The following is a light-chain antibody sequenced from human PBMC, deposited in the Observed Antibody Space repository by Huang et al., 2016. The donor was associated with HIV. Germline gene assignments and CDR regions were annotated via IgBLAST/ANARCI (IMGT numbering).Light chain of an antibody. CDR2: KAS. Sequence: DIQMTQSPSALSASVGDRVTITCRASQRIGTWLAWYQQKPGKPPQLLIYKASILQGGVPARFGGGGSGTEFTLTISSLQPDDFATYFCQQYNSYSGKFGQGTKVE. CDR1: QRIGTW. J-gene: IGKJ1*01. V-gene: IGKV1-5*03. CDR3: QQYNSYSGK.